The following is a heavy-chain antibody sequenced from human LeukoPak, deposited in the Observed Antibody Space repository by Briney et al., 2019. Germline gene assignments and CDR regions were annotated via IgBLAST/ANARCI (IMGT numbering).Heavy chain of an antibody. D-gene: IGHD2-2*01. Sequence: SETLSLTCTVSGGSISGFYWSWIRQPPGRGLEWIGYIYYSGNTNYNPSLKSRVTISVDTSKNQFSLKLSSVTAADTAVYYCARDSGYQLLIDYWGQGTLVTVSS. CDR1: GGSISGFY. V-gene: IGHV4-59*12. J-gene: IGHJ4*02. CDR2: IYYSGNT. CDR3: ARDSGYQLLIDY.